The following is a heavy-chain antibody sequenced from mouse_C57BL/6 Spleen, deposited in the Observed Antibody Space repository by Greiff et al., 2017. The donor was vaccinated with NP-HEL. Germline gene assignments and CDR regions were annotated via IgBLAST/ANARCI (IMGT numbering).Heavy chain of an antibody. CDR3: ARNSYSHTGFAY. D-gene: IGHD2-12*01. V-gene: IGHV2-2*01. CDR2: IWSGGST. Sequence: VQLQQSGPGLVQPSQSLSITCTVSGFSLTSYGVHWVRQSPGQGLEWLGVIWSGGSTDYKSACKSRLSISKDNSNSQVFFKMNSLQADDTAIYYCARNSYSHTGFAYWGQGTLVTVSA. CDR1: GFSLTSYG. J-gene: IGHJ3*01.